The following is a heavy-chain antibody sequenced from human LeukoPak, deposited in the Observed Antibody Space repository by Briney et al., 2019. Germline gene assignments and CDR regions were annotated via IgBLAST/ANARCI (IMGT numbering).Heavy chain of an antibody. CDR3: ASYLGSYFDYFDY. D-gene: IGHD1-26*01. V-gene: IGHV1-69*05. Sequence: SVKVSCKASGGTFSSYAISWVRQAPGQGLEWMGGIIPIFGTANYAQKFQGRVTITTDESASTAYMELSSLRSEDTAVYYCASYLGSYFDYFDYWGQGTLVTVSS. CDR2: IIPIFGTA. J-gene: IGHJ4*02. CDR1: GGTFSSYA.